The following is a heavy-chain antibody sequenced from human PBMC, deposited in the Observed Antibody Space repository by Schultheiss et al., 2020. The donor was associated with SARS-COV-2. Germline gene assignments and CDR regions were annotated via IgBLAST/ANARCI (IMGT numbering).Heavy chain of an antibody. V-gene: IGHV4-34*01. J-gene: IGHJ5*02. D-gene: IGHD3-10*01. CDR2: INHSGST. CDR3: ARGFYGSGSWWFDP. CDR1: GGSFSGYY. Sequence: SETLSLTCAVYGGSFSGYYWIWIRQPPGKGLEWIGEINHSGSTNYNPSLKSRVTISVDTSKNQFSLKLSSVTAADTAVYYCARGFYGSGSWWFDPWGQGTLVTVSS.